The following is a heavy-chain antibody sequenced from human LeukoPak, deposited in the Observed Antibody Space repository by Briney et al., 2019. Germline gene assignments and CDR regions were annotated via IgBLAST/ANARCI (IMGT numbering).Heavy chain of an antibody. Sequence: PGGSLRLSCAASGFTFSSYAMSWVRQAPGKGLEWVSSISGSGGNTFYADSVKGRFTISRDNSKNTLYLQMNSLRAEDTAVYYCAKDRDLDYYDSSGYYYGAHFDYWGQGTLVTVSS. CDR2: ISGSGGNT. D-gene: IGHD3-22*01. CDR3: AKDRDLDYYDSSGYYYGAHFDY. J-gene: IGHJ4*02. CDR1: GFTFSSYA. V-gene: IGHV3-23*01.